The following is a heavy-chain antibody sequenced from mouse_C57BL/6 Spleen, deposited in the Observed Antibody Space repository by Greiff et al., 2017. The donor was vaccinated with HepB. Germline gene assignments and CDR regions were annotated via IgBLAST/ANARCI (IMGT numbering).Heavy chain of an antibody. CDR2: IYPGDGDT. CDR3: ARTLYGRGYFDY. CDR1: GYAFSSYW. V-gene: IGHV1-80*01. J-gene: IGHJ2*01. D-gene: IGHD1-1*01. Sequence: QVQLKQSGAELVKPGASVKISCKASGYAFSSYWMNWVKQRPGKGLERIGQIYPGDGDTNYNGKFKGKATLTADKSSSTAYMQLSSLTSEDSAVYFCARTLYGRGYFDYWGQGTTLTVSS.